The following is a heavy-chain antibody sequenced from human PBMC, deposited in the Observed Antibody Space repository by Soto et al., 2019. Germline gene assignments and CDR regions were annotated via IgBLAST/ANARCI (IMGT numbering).Heavy chain of an antibody. V-gene: IGHV4-59*01. J-gene: IGHJ4*02. CDR1: GGSISSYY. D-gene: IGHD4-17*01. Sequence: SETLSLTCTVSGGSISSYYWSWIRQPPGKGLEWIGYIYYSGSTNYNPSLKSRVTISVDTSKNQFSLKLSSVTAADTAVYYCSTVTTTGFFDYWGQGTLVTVSS. CDR3: STVTTTGFFDY. CDR2: IYYSGST.